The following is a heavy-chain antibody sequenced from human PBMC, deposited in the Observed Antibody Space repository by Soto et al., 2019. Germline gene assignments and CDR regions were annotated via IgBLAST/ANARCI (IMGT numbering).Heavy chain of an antibody. CDR2: IYHSGST. D-gene: IGHD2-2*01. Sequence: SETLSLTCAVSSGSISSSNWWGWVRQPPGKGLEWIGEIYHSGSTNYNPSLKSRVTISVDKSKNQFSLKLSSVTAADTAVYYCARVGYCSSTSCYVFLGAFDIWGQGTMVTVSS. CDR3: ARVGYCSSTSCYVFLGAFDI. J-gene: IGHJ3*02. CDR1: SGSISSSNW. V-gene: IGHV4-4*02.